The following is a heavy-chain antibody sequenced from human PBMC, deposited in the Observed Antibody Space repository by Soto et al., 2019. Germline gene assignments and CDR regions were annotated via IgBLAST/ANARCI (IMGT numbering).Heavy chain of an antibody. CDR3: ARDSPTGGDCYYFSCVRYYYGMAV. V-gene: IGHV3-48*01. D-gene: IGHD2-21*02. CDR1: GFPFRSYS. CDR2: ISSSSSTI. J-gene: IGHJ6*02. Sequence: GGSLRHSCASSGFPFRSYSMNWVRQAPGKGLEWVSYISSSSSTIYYADSVKGRFTISRDNAKNSLYLQMNSLRAEDTAVYYCARDSPTGGDCYYFSCVRYYYGMAVWGQGTTVTVSS.